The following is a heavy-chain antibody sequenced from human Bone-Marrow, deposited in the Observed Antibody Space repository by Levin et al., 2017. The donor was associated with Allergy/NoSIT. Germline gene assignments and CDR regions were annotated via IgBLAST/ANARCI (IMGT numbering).Heavy chain of an antibody. V-gene: IGHV3-49*04. CDR1: GFTFGDYD. CDR2: IRRKSYGGTR. CDR3: ARGDGSGSYQISYYMDV. Sequence: GESLKISCTASGFTFGDYDMSWVRQAPGKGLEWVGFIRRKSYGGTRDYAASVKGRFTISGDDFKSIAYLQMNSLKSEDTAVYYCARGDGSGSYQISYYMDVWGKGTTVTVSS. D-gene: IGHD1-26*01. J-gene: IGHJ6*03.